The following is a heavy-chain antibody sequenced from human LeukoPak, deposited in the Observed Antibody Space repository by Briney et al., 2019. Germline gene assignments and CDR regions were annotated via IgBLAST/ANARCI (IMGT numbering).Heavy chain of an antibody. CDR3: AKESDFWSGYFDY. V-gene: IGHV3-23*01. CDR2: ISGSGGST. Sequence: ETLSLTCTVSGYSISSGYYWGWIRQPPGKGLEWVSAISGSGGSTYYADSVKGRFTISRDNSKNTLYLQMNSLRAEDTAVYYCAKESDFWSGYFDYWGQGTLVTVSS. D-gene: IGHD3-3*01. CDR1: GYSISSGYY. J-gene: IGHJ4*02.